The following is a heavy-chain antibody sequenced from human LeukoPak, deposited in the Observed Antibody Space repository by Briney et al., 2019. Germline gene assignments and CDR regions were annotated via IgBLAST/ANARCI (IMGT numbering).Heavy chain of an antibody. V-gene: IGHV3-30*04. Sequence: PGGSLRLSCAASGFTFSSYAMHWVHQAPGKGLEWVAVISYDGSNKYYADSVKGRFTISRDNSKNTLYLQMNSLRAEDTAVYYCARDGRRFRTTYYFDYWGQGTLVTVSS. CDR2: ISYDGSNK. D-gene: IGHD1/OR15-1a*01. CDR1: GFTFSSYA. J-gene: IGHJ4*02. CDR3: ARDGRRFRTTYYFDY.